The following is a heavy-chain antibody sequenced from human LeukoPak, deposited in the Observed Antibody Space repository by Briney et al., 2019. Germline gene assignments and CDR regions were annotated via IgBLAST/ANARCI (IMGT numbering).Heavy chain of an antibody. CDR1: GFTFTSYA. CDR3: AKNKQYSGSYRSPFDY. J-gene: IGHJ4*02. V-gene: IGHV3-23*01. D-gene: IGHD1-26*01. Sequence: PGGSLRLSCAASGFTFTSYAMSWVRQAPGKGLEWVSAISGSGGSTYYADSVKGRFTISSDNSKNTLYLQMNSLRAEDTAVYYCAKNKQYSGSYRSPFDYWGQGTLVTVSS. CDR2: ISGSGGST.